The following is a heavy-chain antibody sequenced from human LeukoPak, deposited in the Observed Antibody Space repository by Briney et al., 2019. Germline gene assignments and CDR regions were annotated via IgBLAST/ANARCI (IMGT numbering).Heavy chain of an antibody. V-gene: IGHV3-30*02. D-gene: IGHD3-9*01. CDR1: GFTFSTYG. CDR2: IRYDGTNK. J-gene: IGHJ3*02. Sequence: GGSLRLSCAASGFTFSTYGMHWVRQAPGKGLEWMTFIRYDGTNKYYADSVKGRFTISRDNSKNTLYLQMNSLRAEDTAVYYCAKGPNYDILTGWRKTHNAFDIWGQGTMVTVS. CDR3: AKGPNYDILTGWRKTHNAFDI.